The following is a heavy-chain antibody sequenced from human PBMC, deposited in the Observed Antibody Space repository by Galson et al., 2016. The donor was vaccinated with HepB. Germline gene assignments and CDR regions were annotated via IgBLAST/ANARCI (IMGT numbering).Heavy chain of an antibody. V-gene: IGHV3-33*01. CDR3: ARERDNDILTGYSWFDP. D-gene: IGHD3-9*01. J-gene: IGHJ5*02. CDR2: IRFDGNNE. Sequence: SLRLSCATSGFTFSHYDMHWVRQAPGRGLEWLALIRFDGNNEHYAHSVKGRFTVSRDNYNNSLFLQMNRLTAEDTAVYYCARERDNDILTGYSWFDPWGQGTLVTVSS. CDR1: GFTFSHYD.